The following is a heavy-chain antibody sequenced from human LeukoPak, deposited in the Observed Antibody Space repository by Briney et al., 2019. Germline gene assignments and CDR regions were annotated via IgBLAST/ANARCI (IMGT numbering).Heavy chain of an antibody. Sequence: PGGSLRLSCAASGFTFSSYAMTWVRQAPGKGLEWVSGISGSGGTTYYADSVKGRFTIPRDNSKNTLYLQLNSLRAEDTAVYYCAKRPTNYHDSSGYYYWYFDLWGRGTLVTASS. CDR3: AKRPTNYHDSSGYYYWYFDL. J-gene: IGHJ2*01. D-gene: IGHD3-22*01. CDR1: GFTFSSYA. V-gene: IGHV3-23*01. CDR2: ISGSGGTT.